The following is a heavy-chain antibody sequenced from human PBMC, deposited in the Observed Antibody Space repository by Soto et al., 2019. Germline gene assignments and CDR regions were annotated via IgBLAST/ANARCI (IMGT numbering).Heavy chain of an antibody. J-gene: IGHJ6*02. Sequence: EVQLVESGGGLVKPGGSLRLSCAASGFSFSNFTMNWVRQAPGKGLEWVSSIDTGTTFMFYADSVTGRFTISRDNSRKSVYLQMSSLRAEDTAVYYCARGTESYSWNDGLMDVWGQGTTVTVSS. CDR3: ARGTESYSWNDGLMDV. V-gene: IGHV3-21*01. D-gene: IGHD1-20*01. CDR2: IDTGTTFM. CDR1: GFSFSNFT.